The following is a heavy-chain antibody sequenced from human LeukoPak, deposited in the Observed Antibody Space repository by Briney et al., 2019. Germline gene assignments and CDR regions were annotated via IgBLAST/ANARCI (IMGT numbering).Heavy chain of an antibody. J-gene: IGHJ1*01. CDR1: GYTFTSYY. CDR2: INPSGGST. V-gene: IGHV1-46*01. D-gene: IGHD3-22*01. CDR3: AKPGQDYYDSLQFLQH. Sequence: ASVKVSCKASGYTFTSYYMHWVRQAPGQGLEWMGIINPSGGSTSYAQKFQGRVTMTRDTSTSTVYMELSSLRSEDTAVYYCAKPGQDYYDSLQFLQHWGQGTLVTVSS.